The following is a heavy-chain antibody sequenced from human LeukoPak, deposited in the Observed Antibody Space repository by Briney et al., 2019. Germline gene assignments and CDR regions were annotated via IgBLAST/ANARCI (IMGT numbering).Heavy chain of an antibody. CDR1: GFTVSSNY. J-gene: IGHJ4*02. Sequence: GGSLRLSCAASGFTVSSNYMSWVRLAPGKGLEWVSVIYSGGSTYYADSVKGRFTISRDNSKNTLYLQMNSLRAEDTAVYYCARLIDYGDYRYWGQGTLVTVSS. D-gene: IGHD4-17*01. V-gene: IGHV3-53*01. CDR3: ARLIDYGDYRY. CDR2: IYSGGST.